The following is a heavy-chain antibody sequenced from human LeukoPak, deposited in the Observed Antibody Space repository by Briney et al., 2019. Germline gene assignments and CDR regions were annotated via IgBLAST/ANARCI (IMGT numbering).Heavy chain of an antibody. CDR3: ARDRYDYYYYGMDV. D-gene: IGHD3-16*02. Sequence: ASVKVSCTTSGYTFTSYAMHWGRQGPGQRLEWMGWINAGNGNTKYSQKFQGRVTVTRDTSASTAYMELSSLRSEDTAVYYCARDRYDYYYYGMDVWGKGTTVTVSS. V-gene: IGHV1-3*01. CDR1: GYTFTSYA. CDR2: INAGNGNT. J-gene: IGHJ6*04.